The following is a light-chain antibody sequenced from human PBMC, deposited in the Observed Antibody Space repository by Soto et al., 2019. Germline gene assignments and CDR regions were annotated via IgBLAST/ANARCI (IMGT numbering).Light chain of an antibody. V-gene: IGLV2-8*01. CDR3: KSYAGSNTYV. J-gene: IGLJ1*01. CDR1: KNDIGVYDF. Sequence: QSALTQPPSASGSPGQSVTISCTGTKNDIGVYDFVSWYQHHPDKAPRLIIYEVVQRPSGVPERFSGSKSGNTASLTVSGLQAADEADYFCKSYAGSNTYVFGSGTKVTVL. CDR2: EVV.